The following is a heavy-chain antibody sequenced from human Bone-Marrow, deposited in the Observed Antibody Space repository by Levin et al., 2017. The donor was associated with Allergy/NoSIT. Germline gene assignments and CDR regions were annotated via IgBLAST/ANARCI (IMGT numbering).Heavy chain of an antibody. V-gene: IGHV1-3*01. J-gene: IGHJ4*02. D-gene: IGHD1-26*01. CDR1: GYTFTSYA. CDR2: INPGRSHT. CDR3: ARDGDSGFPPNYFDS. Sequence: KTGGSLRLSCKTSGYTFTSYALHWVRQAPGQRPEWLGWINPGRSHTTFSQKFQDRVTFTVDRSADTGSMDLRSLRPEATATYYCARDGDSGFPPNYFDSWGQGTLVTVSS.